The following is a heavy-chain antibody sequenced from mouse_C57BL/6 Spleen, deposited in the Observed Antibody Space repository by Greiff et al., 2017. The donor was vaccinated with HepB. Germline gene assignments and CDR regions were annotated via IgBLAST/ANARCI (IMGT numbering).Heavy chain of an antibody. V-gene: IGHV1-81*01. CDR3: ASEGAYYGHDGDSYAMYY. D-gene: IGHD2-9*01. Sequence: VQLQQSGAELARPGASVKLSCKASGYTFTSYGISWVKQSTGQGLEWIGEIYPRSGNTYYNEKFKGKATLTADKSSSTAYMELRSLTSEDSAVYFCASEGAYYGHDGDSYAMYYWGQGTSVTVSS. J-gene: IGHJ4*01. CDR1: GYTFTSYG. CDR2: IYPRSGNT.